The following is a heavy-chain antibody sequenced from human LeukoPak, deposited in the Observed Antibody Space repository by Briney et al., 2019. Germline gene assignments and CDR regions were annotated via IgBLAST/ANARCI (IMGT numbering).Heavy chain of an antibody. CDR1: GFTFSSYW. Sequence: GGSLRLSCAASGFTFSSYWMHWVRQAPGKGLVWVSRINSDGSSTSYADSVKGRFTISRDNSKNTLYLQMNSLRAEDTAVYYCAKDGPKITMIIVVISTSHNYFDYWGQGTLVTVSS. D-gene: IGHD3-22*01. J-gene: IGHJ4*02. CDR2: INSDGSST. CDR3: AKDGPKITMIIVVISTSHNYFDY. V-gene: IGHV3-74*01.